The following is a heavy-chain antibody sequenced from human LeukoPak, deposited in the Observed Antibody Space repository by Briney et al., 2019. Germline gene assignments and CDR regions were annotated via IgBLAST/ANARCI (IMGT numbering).Heavy chain of an antibody. CDR2: ISYSGT. D-gene: IGHD1-26*01. V-gene: IGHV4-39*01. CDR1: GGSISISNYY. J-gene: IGHJ4*02. CDR3: ARRTSNPVGAIDY. Sequence: SETLSLTCTVSGGSISISNYYWGWIRQPPGRGLEWIGSISYSGTYYNPCLKSRLTISVDTSKNHFSLNLRSVTAADTAVYYCARRTSNPVGAIDYWGQGTLVTVSS.